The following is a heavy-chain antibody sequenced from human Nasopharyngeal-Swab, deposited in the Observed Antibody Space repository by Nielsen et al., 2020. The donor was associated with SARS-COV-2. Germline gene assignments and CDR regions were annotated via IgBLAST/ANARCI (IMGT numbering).Heavy chain of an antibody. CDR2: IYSGGST. CDR3: ATGSTTVVTPEYYYYMDV. D-gene: IGHD4-23*01. J-gene: IGHJ6*03. V-gene: IGHV3-53*04. CDR1: GFTVSSNY. Sequence: GESLKISCAASGFTVSSNYMSWVRQAPGKGLEWVSVIYSGGSTYYADSVKGRFTISRHNSKNTLYLQMNSLRAEDTAVYYCATGSTTVVTPEYYYYMDVWGKGTTVTVSS.